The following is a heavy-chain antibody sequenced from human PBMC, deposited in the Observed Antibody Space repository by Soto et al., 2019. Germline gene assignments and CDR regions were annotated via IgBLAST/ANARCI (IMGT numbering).Heavy chain of an antibody. V-gene: IGHV4-30-2*01. CDR2: IFESGTT. Sequence: QVRLQESGPGLVKPSQTLSLTCAVSGGSVSSGGFSWSWLRQPPGKGLEWIGFIFESGTTYYNPYRRSRISMSLDKSRNQFSLTMNSATAADTGVYYCARGDTNSYSGDGFHPWGHGTQVTVSS. D-gene: IGHD1-26*01. CDR3: ARGDTNSYSGDGFHP. CDR1: GGSVSSGGFS. J-gene: IGHJ5*02.